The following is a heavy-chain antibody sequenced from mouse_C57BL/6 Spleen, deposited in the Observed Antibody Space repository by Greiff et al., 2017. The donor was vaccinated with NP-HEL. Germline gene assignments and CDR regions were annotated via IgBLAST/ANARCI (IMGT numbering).Heavy chain of an antibody. D-gene: IGHD1-1*01. CDR3: ARYYYYGSSYGGWFAY. Sequence: EVKVEESGGGLVKPGGSLKLSCAASGFTFSDYGMHWVRQAPEKGLEWVAYISSGSSTIYYADTVKGRFTISRDNATNPLFLQMTSLRSEDTAMYYGARYYYYGSSYGGWFAYWGQGTLVTVSA. CDR2: ISSGSSTI. J-gene: IGHJ3*01. V-gene: IGHV5-17*01. CDR1: GFTFSDYG.